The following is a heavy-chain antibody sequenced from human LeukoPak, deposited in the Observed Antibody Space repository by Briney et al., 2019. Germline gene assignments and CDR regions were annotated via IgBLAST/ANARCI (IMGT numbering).Heavy chain of an antibody. J-gene: IGHJ4*02. CDR3: ARGRGYSYVDFDY. D-gene: IGHD5-18*01. Sequence: SETLSLTCTVSGGSISSSSYYWSWIRQPPGKGLECIGYIYYSGRTNYSPSLKSRVTISVDTSKNQFSLKLSSVTAADTAVYYCARGRGYSYVDFDYWGQGTLVTVSS. CDR1: GGSISSSSYY. CDR2: IYYSGRT. V-gene: IGHV4-61*01.